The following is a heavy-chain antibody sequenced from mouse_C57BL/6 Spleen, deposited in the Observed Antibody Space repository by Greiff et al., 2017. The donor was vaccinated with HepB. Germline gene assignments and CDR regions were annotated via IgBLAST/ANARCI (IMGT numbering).Heavy chain of an antibody. Sequence: VQLQQSGTELVKPGASVKISCKASGYTFTDYYMNWVKQSHGKSLEWIGDINPNNGGTSYNQKFKGKATLTVDKSSSTAYMKLRSLTSEDSAVYYCARNWSFDYWGQGTTLTVSS. CDR1: GYTFTDYY. D-gene: IGHD4-1*01. CDR2: INPNNGGT. V-gene: IGHV1-26*01. J-gene: IGHJ2*01. CDR3: ARNWSFDY.